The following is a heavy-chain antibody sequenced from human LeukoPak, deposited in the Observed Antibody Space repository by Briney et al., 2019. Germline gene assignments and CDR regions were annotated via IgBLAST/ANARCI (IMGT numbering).Heavy chain of an antibody. J-gene: IGHJ4*02. CDR2: INHSGST. CDR3: ARGSNWGDY. Sequence: SETLSLTCAVYGGSFSGYYWSWIRQPPGKGLEWIGEINHSGSTNYNPSLKSRVTMSVDTSKNQFSLRLSSVTAADTAVYYCARGSNWGDYWGRGTLVTVSS. D-gene: IGHD7-27*01. CDR1: GGSFSGYY. V-gene: IGHV4-34*01.